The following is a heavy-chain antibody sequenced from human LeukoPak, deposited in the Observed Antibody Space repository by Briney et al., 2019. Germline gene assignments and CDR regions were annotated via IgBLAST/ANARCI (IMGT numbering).Heavy chain of an antibody. CDR2: IYAGGST. J-gene: IGHJ4*02. Sequence: PGGSLRLSCAASGFIVSSNYVSWVRQAPGKGLEWVSVIYAGGSTYYADSVKGRFTISRDNSKNTVSLQINSLRLEDTGVYYCARGNVLVPAANHFDVWGQGTLVTVSS. V-gene: IGHV3-66*01. CDR1: GFIVSSNY. CDR3: ARGNVLVPAANHFDV. D-gene: IGHD2-2*01.